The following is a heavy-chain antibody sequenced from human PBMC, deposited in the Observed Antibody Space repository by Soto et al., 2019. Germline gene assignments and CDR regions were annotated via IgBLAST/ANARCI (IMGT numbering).Heavy chain of an antibody. J-gene: IGHJ5*02. CDR2: IYYSGST. CDR1: GGSIIDSGSFY. D-gene: IGHD2-15*01. CDR3: ARGEVVASNWFDP. V-gene: IGHV4-31*03. Sequence: QVQMQESGPGLVKPSQTLYLTCSVSGGSIIDSGSFYWNWIRQHPGKGLEWIGCIYYSGSTYYNRSLKSRATISLDTSKNQFSLKLTSVTAADTAIYYCARGEVVASNWFDPWGQGTLVTVSS.